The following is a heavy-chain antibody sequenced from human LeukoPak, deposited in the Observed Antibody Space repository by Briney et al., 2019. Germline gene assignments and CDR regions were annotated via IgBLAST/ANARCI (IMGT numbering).Heavy chain of an antibody. CDR3: AKGFTIFGVVGGYDAFDI. CDR1: GFTFDDYA. CDR2: ISWNSGSI. Sequence: GGSLRLSCAASGFTFDDYAMHWVRQAPGKGLEWVSGISWNSGSIGYADSVKGRFTISRDNAKNSLYLQMNSLRAEDMALYYCAKGFTIFGVVGGYDAFDIWGQGTMVTVSS. J-gene: IGHJ3*02. D-gene: IGHD3-3*01. V-gene: IGHV3-9*03.